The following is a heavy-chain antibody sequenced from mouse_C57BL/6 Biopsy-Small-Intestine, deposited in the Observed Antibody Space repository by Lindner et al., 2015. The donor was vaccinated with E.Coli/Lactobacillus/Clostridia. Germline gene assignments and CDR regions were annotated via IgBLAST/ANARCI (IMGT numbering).Heavy chain of an antibody. CDR1: GGTFSSYP. D-gene: IGHD1-1*01. Sequence: SVKVSCKASGGTFSSYPISWVRQAPGQGLEWMGGIIPLFGTANYPQKFQGRITITADESTSTAYMELSSLGSEDTAVYYCALSLVEMATFDYYYGMDVWGQGTMVTVSS. CDR2: IIPLFGTA. J-gene: IGHJ1*01. CDR3: ALSLVEMATFDYYYGMDV. V-gene: IGHV1-69*01.